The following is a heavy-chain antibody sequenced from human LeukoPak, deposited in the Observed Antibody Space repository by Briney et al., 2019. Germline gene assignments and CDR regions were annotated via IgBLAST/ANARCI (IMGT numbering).Heavy chain of an antibody. CDR1: GFSFTTSW. D-gene: IGHD6-19*01. CDR2: INWNGGST. CDR3: ARDWVAGGHYDY. V-gene: IGHV3-20*04. J-gene: IGHJ4*02. Sequence: GGSLRLSCAASGFSFTTSWMSWVRQAPGKGLEWVSGINWNGGSTGYADSVKGRFTISRDNAKNSLYLQMNSLRAEDTALYYCARDWVAGGHYDYWGQGTLVTVSS.